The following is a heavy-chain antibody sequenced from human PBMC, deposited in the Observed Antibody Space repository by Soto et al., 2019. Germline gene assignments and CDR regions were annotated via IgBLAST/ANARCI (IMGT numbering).Heavy chain of an antibody. CDR1: CGSIISYY. Sequence: SETLSLTCTVSCGSIISYYWIWIRQPPGKGLEWIGYIYYSGSTNYNPSLKSRVTISVDTSKNQFSLKLSSVTAADTAVYYCARGRGSWGYYYGMDVWGQGTTVTVSS. D-gene: IGHD6-6*01. J-gene: IGHJ6*02. CDR2: IYYSGST. CDR3: ARGRGSWGYYYGMDV. V-gene: IGHV4-59*01.